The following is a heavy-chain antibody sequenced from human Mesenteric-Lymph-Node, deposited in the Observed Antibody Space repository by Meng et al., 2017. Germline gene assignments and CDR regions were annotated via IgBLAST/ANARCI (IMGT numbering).Heavy chain of an antibody. CDR2: IYYSGST. Sequence: SETLSLTCTVSGGSISSSSYYWGWIRQPPGKGLEWIGSIYYSGSTYYNPSLKSRVTISVDTSKNQFSLKLSSVTAADTAVYYCASDRVVYYGSGSDYYYYGMDVWGQGTTVTV. CDR1: GGSISSSSYY. V-gene: IGHV4-39*07. D-gene: IGHD3-10*01. J-gene: IGHJ6*02. CDR3: ASDRVVYYGSGSDYYYYGMDV.